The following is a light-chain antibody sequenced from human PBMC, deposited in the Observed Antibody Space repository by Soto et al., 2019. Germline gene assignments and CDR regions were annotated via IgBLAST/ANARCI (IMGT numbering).Light chain of an antibody. CDR1: SSDVGSHNL. CDR3: CSYGGSRAV. Sequence: QSVLTQPASGSWSPGQSITISCTGTSSDVGSHNLVSWYQQHPGQAPKLMIYEVSKRPLGVSARFSASKSGNTASLTISGLQAEDEADYYCCSYGGSRAVFGGGTQLTIL. CDR2: EVS. J-gene: IGLJ7*01. V-gene: IGLV2-23*02.